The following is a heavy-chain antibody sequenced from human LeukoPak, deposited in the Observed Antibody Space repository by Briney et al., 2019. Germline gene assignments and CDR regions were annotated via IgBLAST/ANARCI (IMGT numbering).Heavy chain of an antibody. CDR1: GGSISSYY. V-gene: IGHV4-4*07. Sequence: KPSETLSLTCTVSGGSISSYYWSWIRQPAGKGLEWIGRIYASGSTNYNPSLKSRVTMSVDTSKNQFSLKLSSVTAADTAAYYCARASDYGDYGHYYFDYWGQGTLVTVSS. J-gene: IGHJ4*02. CDR2: IYASGST. D-gene: IGHD4-17*01. CDR3: ARASDYGDYGHYYFDY.